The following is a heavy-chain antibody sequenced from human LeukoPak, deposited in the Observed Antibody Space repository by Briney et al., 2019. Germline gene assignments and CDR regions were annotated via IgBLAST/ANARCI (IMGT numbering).Heavy chain of an antibody. Sequence: GGSLRLSCAASGFTFSSYGMHWVRQAPGKGLEWVAVISYDGSNKYYADSVKGRFTISRDNSKNTLYLQMNSLRAEDTAVYYCARLQLALGAFDIWGQGTMVTVSS. CDR1: GFTFSSYG. J-gene: IGHJ3*02. CDR2: ISYDGSNK. D-gene: IGHD2-2*01. V-gene: IGHV3-30*03. CDR3: ARLQLALGAFDI.